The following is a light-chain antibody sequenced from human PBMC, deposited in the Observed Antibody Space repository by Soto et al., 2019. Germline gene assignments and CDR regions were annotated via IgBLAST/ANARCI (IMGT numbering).Light chain of an antibody. CDR2: DVS. V-gene: IGLV2-14*01. Sequence: LTQPASLFGAPGHSSTISCPGTSSDVGGYNYVSWYQQHPGKAPKLMIYDVSNRPSGVSNRFSGSKSGNTASLTISGLQAEDEADYYCSSYTSSSTLVFGTGTKVTV. J-gene: IGLJ1*01. CDR3: SSYTSSSTLV. CDR1: SSDVGGYNY.